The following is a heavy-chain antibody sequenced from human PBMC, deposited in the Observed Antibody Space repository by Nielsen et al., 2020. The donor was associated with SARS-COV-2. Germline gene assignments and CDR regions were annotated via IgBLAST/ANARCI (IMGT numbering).Heavy chain of an antibody. J-gene: IGHJ6*02. D-gene: IGHD6-6*01. Sequence: SETLSLTCTVSGGSISSSNYYWGWIRQPPGKGLEWIGSIYYSGSTYYNPSLKSRVTISVDTSKNQFSLKLSSVTAADTAMYYCARISSSPVGMDVWGQGTTVTVSS. V-gene: IGHV4-39*07. CDR2: IYYSGST. CDR3: ARISSSPVGMDV. CDR1: GGSISSSNYY.